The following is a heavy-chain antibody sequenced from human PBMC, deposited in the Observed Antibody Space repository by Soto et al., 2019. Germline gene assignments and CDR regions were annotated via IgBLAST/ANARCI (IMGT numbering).Heavy chain of an antibody. J-gene: IGHJ6*02. CDR1: GYSFTSYW. CDR2: IYPGDSDT. Sequence: RGESLKISCKGSGYSFTSYWIGWVRQMPGKGLEWMGIIYPGDSDTRYSPSFQGQVTISADKSISTAYLQWSSLKASDTAMYYCARPRDGHKGKNYYGMDVWGQGTTVTVSS. V-gene: IGHV5-51*01. CDR3: ARPRDGHKGKNYYGMDV.